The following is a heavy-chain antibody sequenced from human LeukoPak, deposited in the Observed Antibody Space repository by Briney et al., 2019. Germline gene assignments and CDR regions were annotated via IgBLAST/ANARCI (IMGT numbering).Heavy chain of an antibody. CDR1: GGTFSSYA. CDR3: ARSPSDYSSSDY. V-gene: IGHV1-69*13. J-gene: IGHJ4*02. Sequence: GASVKVSCKASGGTFSSYAISWVRQAPGQGLEWMGGIIPIFGTANYAQKFQGRVTITADESTSTAYMELSSLRSEDTAVYYCARSPSDYSSSDYWGQGTLVTVSS. CDR2: IIPIFGTA. D-gene: IGHD6-6*01.